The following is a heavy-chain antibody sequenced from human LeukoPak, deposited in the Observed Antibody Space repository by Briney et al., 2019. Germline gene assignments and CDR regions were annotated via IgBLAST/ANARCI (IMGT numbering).Heavy chain of an antibody. CDR1: DGSISSSNW. CDR3: ARVEDYDSSGYYPPSDAFDI. V-gene: IGHV4-4*02. J-gene: IGHJ3*02. D-gene: IGHD3-22*01. Sequence: SGTLSLTCAVSDGSISSSNWWSWVRQPPGKGLEWIGEIYHSGSTNYNPSLKSRVTISVDTSKNQFSLKLSSVTAADTAVYYCARVEDYDSSGYYPPSDAFDIWGQGTMVTVSS. CDR2: IYHSGST.